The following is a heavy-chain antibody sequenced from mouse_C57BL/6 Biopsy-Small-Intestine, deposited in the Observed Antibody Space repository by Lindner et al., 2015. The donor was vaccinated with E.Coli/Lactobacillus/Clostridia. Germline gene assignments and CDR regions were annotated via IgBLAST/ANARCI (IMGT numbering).Heavy chain of an antibody. D-gene: IGHD1-1*02. Sequence: VQLQESGPELVKPGASVKISCKAYGYAFSSSWVNWVKQRPGKGLEWIGWIYPGDGDTDYNGKFKGKATLTADNSSSTAYMQLSSLTSEDSAVYFCARSRDAGRYDYTMDYWGQGISVTVSS. V-gene: IGHV1-82*01. CDR2: IYPGDGDT. CDR3: ARSRDAGRYDYTMDY. CDR1: GYAFSSSW. J-gene: IGHJ4*01.